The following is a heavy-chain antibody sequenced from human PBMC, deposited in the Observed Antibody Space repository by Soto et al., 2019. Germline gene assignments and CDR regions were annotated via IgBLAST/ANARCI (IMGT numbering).Heavy chain of an antibody. CDR1: GGTFSSYA. Sequence: QVQLVQSGAEVKKPGSSVKVSCKASGGTFSSYAISWVRQATGQGLEWMGGIIPIFGTANYAQKFQGRVTITVDESTSTAYMELSSLRSEDTAVYYCAIVLVPAAMGAYCYYGMDVWGQGTTVTVSS. CDR3: AIVLVPAAMGAYCYYGMDV. V-gene: IGHV1-69*12. J-gene: IGHJ6*02. D-gene: IGHD2-2*01. CDR2: IIPIFGTA.